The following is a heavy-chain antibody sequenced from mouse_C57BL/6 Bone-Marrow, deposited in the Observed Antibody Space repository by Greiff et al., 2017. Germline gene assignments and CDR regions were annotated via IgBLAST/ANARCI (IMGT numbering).Heavy chain of an antibody. Sequence: QVQLQQPGAELVKPGASVKLSCKASGYTFTSYWMHWVKQRPGRGLEWIGRIDPNSGGTNYNEKFKSKATLTVDKPSSTAYMQLSSLTSEGSAVYYCARGGLLLRWPYYFDYWGQGTTLTVSS. D-gene: IGHD1-1*01. CDR3: ARGGLLLRWPYYFDY. CDR1: GYTFTSYW. V-gene: IGHV1-72*01. J-gene: IGHJ2*01. CDR2: IDPNSGGT.